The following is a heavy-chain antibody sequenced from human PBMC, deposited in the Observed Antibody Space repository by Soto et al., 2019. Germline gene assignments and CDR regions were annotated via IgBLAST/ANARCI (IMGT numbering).Heavy chain of an antibody. D-gene: IGHD1-26*01. V-gene: IGHV1-24*01. Sequence: QVQLLQSGAEVKKPGASVKVSCKVSGHTPTESPMHWVRQAPGKGLEWMGGFDLEDGEAIYAQKFQGRVTMTGDTSTDTAYMELSSLTSEDTAMYYCATDLTSGNLFDSWGQGALVTVSS. CDR3: ATDLTSGNLFDS. J-gene: IGHJ4*02. CDR1: GHTPTESP. CDR2: FDLEDGEA.